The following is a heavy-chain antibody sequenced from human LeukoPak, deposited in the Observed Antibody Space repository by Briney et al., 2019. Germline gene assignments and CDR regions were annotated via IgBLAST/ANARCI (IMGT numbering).Heavy chain of an antibody. CDR1: GGTFSIYA. D-gene: IGHD3-9*01. Sequence: GASVIVSCKAAGGTFSIYAISWVRQAPGQGLGWMGGIIPIFGTANYAQKFQGRVTITADKSTSTAYMELSSLRSEDTAVYYCASDRAFRYFHWKSPFDAFDIWGQGTMVTVSS. J-gene: IGHJ3*02. V-gene: IGHV1-69*06. CDR3: ASDRAFRYFHWKSPFDAFDI. CDR2: IIPIFGTA.